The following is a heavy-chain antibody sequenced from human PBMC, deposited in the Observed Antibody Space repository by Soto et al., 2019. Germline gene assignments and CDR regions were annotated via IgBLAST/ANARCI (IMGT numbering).Heavy chain of an antibody. Sequence: QVQLVESGAEVKKPGSSVKVSCKASGGTFSRYSITWERQAPGHGLEWIGRIIPIFGIPTYAQKFQGRVTFTADESTSTAYMELSSLRSDDTAVYYCAREDRDRETGLVPAAIDGMDVWGQGTTVTVSS. CDR2: IIPIFGIP. J-gene: IGHJ6*02. CDR1: GGTFSRYS. V-gene: IGHV1-69*08. CDR3: AREDRDRETGLVPAAIDGMDV. D-gene: IGHD2-2*01.